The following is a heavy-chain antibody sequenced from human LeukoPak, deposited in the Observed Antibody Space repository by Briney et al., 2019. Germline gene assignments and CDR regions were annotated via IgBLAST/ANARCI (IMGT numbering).Heavy chain of an antibody. D-gene: IGHD1-14*01. CDR2: ISSSGRLM. CDR3: ARDTNNGLDV. J-gene: IGHJ6*02. V-gene: IGHV3-11*01. CDR1: GFTFSEYY. Sequence: KSGGSLRLSCAASGFTFSEYYINWIRQAPGKGLEWVSHISSSGRLMQYADSVRGRSTITRDNAQNFMSLQMNNLKPEDTAVYYCARDTNNGLDVWGRGTTVTVS.